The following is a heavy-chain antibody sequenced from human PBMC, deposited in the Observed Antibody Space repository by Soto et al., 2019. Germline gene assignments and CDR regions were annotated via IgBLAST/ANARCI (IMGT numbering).Heavy chain of an antibody. V-gene: IGHV4-39*01. CDR3: ARRARGYDRSGYYFYNFDY. Sequence: SETLSLTCTVSEGSISSSSYSWDWIRQPPGKGLEWIGSIYYSGSTYYNPDLKSRLTISVDTSKNQFSLKLSSVTAADTAVYYCARRARGYDRSGYYFYNFDYWGQGTLVTVSS. CDR2: IYYSGST. J-gene: IGHJ4*02. D-gene: IGHD3-22*01. CDR1: EGSISSSSYS.